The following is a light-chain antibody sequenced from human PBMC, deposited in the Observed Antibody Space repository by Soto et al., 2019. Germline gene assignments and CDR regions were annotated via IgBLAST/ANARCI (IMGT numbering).Light chain of an antibody. CDR1: QSVSSY. Sequence: EIVLTQSPATLSLSPGERATLSCRASQSVSSYLAWYQQKPGQAPXLLXYDASNRATGIPARFSGSGSGTDFTLTISSLEPEDFAVYYCQQRSNWPPITFGQGTRLEIK. CDR3: QQRSNWPPIT. V-gene: IGKV3-11*01. CDR2: DAS. J-gene: IGKJ5*01.